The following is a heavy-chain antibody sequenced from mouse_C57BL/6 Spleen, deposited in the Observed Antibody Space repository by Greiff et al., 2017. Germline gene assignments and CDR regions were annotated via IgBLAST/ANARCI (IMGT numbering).Heavy chain of an antibody. CDR1: GYAFTNYL. Sequence: QVQLKESGAELVRPGTSVKVSCKASGYAFTNYLIEWVKQRPGQGLEWIGVINPGSGGTNYNEKFKGKATLTADKSSSTAYMQLSSLTSEDSAVYFCARGEGKDYAMDYWGQGTSVTVSS. J-gene: IGHJ4*01. D-gene: IGHD2-1*01. V-gene: IGHV1-54*01. CDR3: ARGEGKDYAMDY. CDR2: INPGSGGT.